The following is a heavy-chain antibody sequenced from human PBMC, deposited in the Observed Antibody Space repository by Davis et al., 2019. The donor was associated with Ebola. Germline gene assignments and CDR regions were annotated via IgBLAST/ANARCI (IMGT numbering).Heavy chain of an antibody. CDR1: GGSISSYY. CDR3: ARGGIIIPAADH. D-gene: IGHD2-2*01. V-gene: IGHV4-31*03. CDR2: IYYSGNT. J-gene: IGHJ4*02. Sequence: LRLSCTVSGGSISSYYWSWIRQHPGKGLEWIGYIYYSGNTYYNPSLKSRVNISVDRSKNQFPMKLSSVTAADTAVYYCARGGIIIPAADHWGQGTLVTVSA.